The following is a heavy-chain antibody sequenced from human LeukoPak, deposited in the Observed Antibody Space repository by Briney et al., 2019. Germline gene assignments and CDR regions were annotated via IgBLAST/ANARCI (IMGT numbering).Heavy chain of an antibody. J-gene: IGHJ4*02. D-gene: IGHD6-19*01. Sequence: SSETLFLTCTVSGDSLSSYYWSWIRQPPGKGLGWIGYIYYSGSTNYNPSLKSRVTISVDTSKNQFSLKLSSVTAADTAVYYCARGHSGWLDYWGQGTLVTVSS. CDR1: GDSLSSYY. CDR2: IYYSGST. V-gene: IGHV4-59*01. CDR3: ARGHSGWLDY.